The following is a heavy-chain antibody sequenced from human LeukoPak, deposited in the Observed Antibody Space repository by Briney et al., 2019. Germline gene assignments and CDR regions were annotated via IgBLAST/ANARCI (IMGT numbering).Heavy chain of an antibody. CDR3: ARAPGYRGFLDY. V-gene: IGHV3-53*01. CDR2: IYSGGST. Sequence: GGSLRLSCAASGFTVSSNYMSWVRQAPGKGLEWVSVIYSGGSTYYADSVKGRFTISRDNAKNSLYLQMNSLRAEDTAVYYCARAPGYRGFLDYWGQGTLVTVSS. D-gene: IGHD6-13*01. CDR1: GFTVSSNY. J-gene: IGHJ4*02.